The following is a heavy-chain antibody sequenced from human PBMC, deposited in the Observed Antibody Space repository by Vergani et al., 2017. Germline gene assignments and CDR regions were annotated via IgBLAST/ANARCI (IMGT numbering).Heavy chain of an antibody. D-gene: IGHD3-22*01. CDR1: GFSFSGYW. J-gene: IGHJ4*02. V-gene: IGHV3-74*02. CDR2: IKSDGSIT. Sequence: VQLVESGGGVVQPGGSLRLSCEGSGFSFSGYWMHWVRQSPEKGLVWVSRIKSDGSITNYADSVKGRFTISRDNAKNTLYLQMDSLTAEDTAIYFCVNGYYYDQSGLASFDYWGQGTLVTVSS. CDR3: VNGYYYDQSGLASFDY.